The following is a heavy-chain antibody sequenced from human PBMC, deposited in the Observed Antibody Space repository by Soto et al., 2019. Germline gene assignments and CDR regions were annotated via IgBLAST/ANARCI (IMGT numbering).Heavy chain of an antibody. J-gene: IGHJ6*02. CDR1: GSSISGSNW. V-gene: IGHV4-4*02. CDR3: ARRVPAGAAYYHYGMDV. Sequence: PSETLSRTSGLSGSSISGSNWWSWDRQPPRKGLEWIGEIYHSGSTNSNPSLKSRVTISVDTSKNQFSLRLSSVTAADTTVYYCARRVPAGAAYYHYGMDVWGQGTTVTVS. D-gene: IGHD2-2*01. CDR2: IYHSGST.